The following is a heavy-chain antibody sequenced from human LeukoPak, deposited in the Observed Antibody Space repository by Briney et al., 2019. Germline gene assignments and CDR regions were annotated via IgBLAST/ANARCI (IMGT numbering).Heavy chain of an antibody. V-gene: IGHV4-34*01. CDR1: GGSFSGYY. CDR2: INHSGST. Sequence: PSETLSLTCAVYGGSFSGYYWSWIRQPPGKGLEWIGEINHSGSTNYNPSLKSRVTISADKSKNQFSLKLSSVTAADTAVYYCARGYGSGYYYFDSWGQGTLVTVSS. CDR3: ARGYGSGYYYFDS. D-gene: IGHD3-22*01. J-gene: IGHJ4*02.